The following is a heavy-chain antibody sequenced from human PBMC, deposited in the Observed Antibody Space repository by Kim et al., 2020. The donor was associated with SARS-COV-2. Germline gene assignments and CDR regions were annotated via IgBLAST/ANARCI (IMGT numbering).Heavy chain of an antibody. CDR2: MNTNTGNP. J-gene: IGHJ4*02. D-gene: IGHD3-16*01. Sequence: ASVKVSCKASGYTFTNYAMNWVRQAPGQGLEWMGWMNTNTGNPTYAQVFTGRFVFSLDTSVRTAYLQINSLQAEDTAVYYCASAGDTVTFGGVTPQYFDYWGQGTLVTVSS. V-gene: IGHV7-4-1*02. CDR3: ASAGDTVTFGGVTPQYFDY. CDR1: GYTFTNYA.